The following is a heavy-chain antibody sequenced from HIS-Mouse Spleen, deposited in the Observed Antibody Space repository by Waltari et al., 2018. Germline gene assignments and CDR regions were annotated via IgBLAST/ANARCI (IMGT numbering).Heavy chain of an antibody. J-gene: IGHJ4*02. CDR2: IKSKTDGATT. CDR3: TPEAAAPRL. D-gene: IGHD6-13*01. Sequence: EVQLVECGVGLVKPGGSLGGSCGGGGFQCSNAWTAWVRQAPGKGLEWVGRIKSKTDGATTDYAAPVKGRFTISRDDSKNTLYLQMNSLKTEDTAVYYCTPEAAAPRLWGQGTLVTVSS. V-gene: IGHV3-15*01. CDR1: GFQCSNAW.